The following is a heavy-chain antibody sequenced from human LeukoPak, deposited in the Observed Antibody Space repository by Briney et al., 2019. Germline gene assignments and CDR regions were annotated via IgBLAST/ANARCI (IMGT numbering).Heavy chain of an antibody. CDR3: ARAIMGSTLQAFDI. CDR2: LSSSGSST. D-gene: IGHD1-26*01. CDR1: GFTFTYYA. V-gene: IGHV3-23*01. Sequence: PGGSLRLSCAASGFTFTYYAMNWVRQAPGKGLEWVSSLSSSGSSTYYADAVKGRFTISRDNSKNTLYLQMNSLRAEDTAAYYCARAIMGSTLQAFDIWGQGTVAIVSS. J-gene: IGHJ3*02.